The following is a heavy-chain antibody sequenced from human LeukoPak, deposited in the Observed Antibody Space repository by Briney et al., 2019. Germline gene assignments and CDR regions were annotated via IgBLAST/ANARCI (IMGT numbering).Heavy chain of an antibody. D-gene: IGHD2-15*01. V-gene: IGHV4-4*07. CDR2: IYTSGST. CDR3: ARVDCSGGSCHMFDP. CDR1: GGSISSYY. J-gene: IGHJ5*02. Sequence: SETLSLTCTVSGGSISSYYWSWIRQPAGKGLEWIGRIYTSGSTNYNPSLKSRVTMSVDTSKNQFSLKLSSVTAADTAVYYCARVDCSGGSCHMFDPWGQGTLVTVSS.